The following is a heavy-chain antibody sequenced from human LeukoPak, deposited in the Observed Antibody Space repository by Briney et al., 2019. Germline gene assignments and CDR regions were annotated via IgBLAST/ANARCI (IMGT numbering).Heavy chain of an antibody. D-gene: IGHD6-19*01. V-gene: IGHV4-39*07. Sequence: SETLSLTCTVSGGSISSSSYYWGWIRQPPGKGLEWLGEINHSGSTNHNPSLKSRVTISVDTSKNQFSLKLSSVTAADTAVYYCARLRYGLVKIRTRWFDPWGQGTLVTVSS. J-gene: IGHJ5*02. CDR1: GGSISSSSYY. CDR2: INHSGST. CDR3: ARLRYGLVKIRTRWFDP.